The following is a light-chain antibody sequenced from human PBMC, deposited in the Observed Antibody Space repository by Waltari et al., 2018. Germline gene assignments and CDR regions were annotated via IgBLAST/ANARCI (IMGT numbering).Light chain of an antibody. CDR2: EVN. J-gene: IGLJ2*01. CDR1: SSDVGVYNY. V-gene: IGLV2-8*01. CDR3: SSYAGSNNLV. Sequence: QSALTQPLSASGSPGQSVTISCTGTSSDVGVYNYVSWYQQHPGKAPKLMIYEVNKRPSGVPDRFSGSKSGNTASLTVSGLQAEDEADYYCSSYAGSNNLVFGGGTKLTVL.